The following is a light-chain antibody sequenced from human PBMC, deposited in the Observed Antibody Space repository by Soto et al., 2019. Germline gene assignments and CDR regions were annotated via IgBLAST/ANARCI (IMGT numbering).Light chain of an antibody. CDR1: QSVSSSY. V-gene: IGKV3D-20*02. CDR2: DTS. Sequence: EIVLTQSPCTLSLSPGERATLSCRASQSVSSSYLAWYQQKPGQAPRLLIYDTSYRATGIPARFSGSGSGTDFTLTISSLEPEDFAVYYCQQRSNWITFGQGTRLEIK. J-gene: IGKJ5*01. CDR3: QQRSNWIT.